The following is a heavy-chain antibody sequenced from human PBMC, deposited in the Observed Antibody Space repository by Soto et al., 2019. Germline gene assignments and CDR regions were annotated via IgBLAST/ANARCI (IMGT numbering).Heavy chain of an antibody. CDR2: ISCSGTDI. V-gene: IGHV3-11*01. CDR1: GITFRDYY. Sequence: QVQLVESGGDLVKPGGSLRLSCADSGITFRDYYMSWIRQAPGKGLEWVSFISCSGTDIYYADSVMGRFTISRDNAKNSVYLQMNNLRAEDTAVYFCSNCRSEATVLDSWRQGTLVTVSS. D-gene: IGHD2-2*01. J-gene: IGHJ4*02. CDR3: SNCRSEATVLDS.